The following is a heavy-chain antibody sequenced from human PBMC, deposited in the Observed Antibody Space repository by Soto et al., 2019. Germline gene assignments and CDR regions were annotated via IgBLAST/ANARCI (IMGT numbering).Heavy chain of an antibody. V-gene: IGHV3-21*01. CDR3: TRDASRDSSARGWFDP. D-gene: IGHD6-13*01. J-gene: IGHJ5*02. Sequence: GGSLRLSCAASGFTFRSFTMNWVRQAPGKGLEWVSTISSNSAYIYYTDALRGRFTISRDNAKNSLHLQMNSLRAEGTAVYYCTRDASRDSSARGWFDPWGPGTLVTVSS. CDR2: ISSNSAYI. CDR1: GFTFRSFT.